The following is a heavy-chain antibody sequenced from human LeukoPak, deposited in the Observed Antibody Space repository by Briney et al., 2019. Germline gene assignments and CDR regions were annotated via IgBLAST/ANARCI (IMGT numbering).Heavy chain of an antibody. CDR1: GYSFTTYC. CDR3: ARRRYYYDSNGYIDVFGI. CDR2: IYPDDSDA. J-gene: IGHJ3*02. D-gene: IGHD3-22*01. Sequence: GESLKIFCKGSGYSFTTYCIGWVRQMPGKGLEWMWIIYPDDSDATYSPSFQGQVTISADRSISTAYLQWSSLKASDTAMYYCARRRYYYDSNGYIDVFGIWGQGTMVTVSS. V-gene: IGHV5-51*01.